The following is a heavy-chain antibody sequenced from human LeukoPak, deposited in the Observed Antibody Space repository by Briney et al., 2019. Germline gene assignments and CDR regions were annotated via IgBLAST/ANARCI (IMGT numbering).Heavy chain of an antibody. D-gene: IGHD3-10*01. V-gene: IGHV1-18*01. CDR2: ISAYNGNT. J-gene: IGHJ4*02. Sequence: ASVTVSCKASGYSFTSYGISWGRQARGQGIEWMGWISAYNGNTNYAQKLQGRVTMTTDTSTSTAYMELRSLRSDDTAVYYCARDVYYYGSGSYYYDYWGQGTLVTVSS. CDR3: ARDVYYYGSGSYYYDY. CDR1: GYSFTSYG.